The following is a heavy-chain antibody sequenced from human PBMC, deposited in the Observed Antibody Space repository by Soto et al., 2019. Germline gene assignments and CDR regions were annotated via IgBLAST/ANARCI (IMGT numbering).Heavy chain of an antibody. CDR2: IWYDGSNK. CDR1: GFTFSSYG. J-gene: IGHJ6*03. V-gene: IGHV3-33*01. Sequence: GGSLRLSCAASGFTFSSYGMHWVRQAPGKGLEWVAVIWYDGSNKYYADSVKGRFTISRDNSKNTLYLQMNSLRAEDTAVYYCARDPPSHGLYYYYYMDVWGKGTTVTVSS. CDR3: ARDPPSHGLYYYYYMDV.